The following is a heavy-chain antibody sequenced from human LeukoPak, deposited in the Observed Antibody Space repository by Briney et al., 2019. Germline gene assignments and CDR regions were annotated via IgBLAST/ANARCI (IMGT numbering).Heavy chain of an antibody. V-gene: IGHV4-61*08. D-gene: IGHD3-10*01. CDR3: ARHSAVWFGDSHPAVLGMDV. CDR2: IYDSGST. CDR1: DGSISSGGYS. J-gene: IGHJ6*02. Sequence: ETLSLTCAVSDGSISSGGYSWNWIRQPPGKGLEWIGYIYDSGSTNYNPSLKSRVTISVDTSKNQFSLKLTSVTAADTAVYYWARHSAVWFGDSHPAVLGMDVWGQGTTVTVSS.